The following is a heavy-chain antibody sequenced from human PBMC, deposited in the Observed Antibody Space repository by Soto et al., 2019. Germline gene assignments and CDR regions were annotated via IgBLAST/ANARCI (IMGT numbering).Heavy chain of an antibody. CDR1: GGTFSSYA. CDR2: MNPNNGNT. D-gene: IGHD2-21*02. J-gene: IGHJ4*02. CDR3: ARSIVVVTAADY. V-gene: IGHV1-8*03. Sequence: ASVKVSCKASGGTFSSYAISWVRQAPGQGLEWMGWMNPNNGNTAYAQKFQGRVTITRDTSASTAYMELSSLRSEDTAVYYCARSIVVVTAADYWGQGTLVTVSS.